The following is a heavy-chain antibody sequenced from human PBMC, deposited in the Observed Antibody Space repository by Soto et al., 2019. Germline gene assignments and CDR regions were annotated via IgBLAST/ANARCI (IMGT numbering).Heavy chain of an antibody. CDR2: ISYDGSYK. J-gene: IGHJ4*02. CDR3: AKNYYGGNTYYFEDY. D-gene: IGHD3-10*01. Sequence: QVQLVESGGGVVQPGRSLRLSCAASGFAFSSYAMHWVRQAPGTGLEWVATISYDGSYKYYEDSVKGRFTISRDNSENTLYLQMNSLRAEDTAVYYCAKNYYGGNTYYFEDYWGQGTLVTVSS. V-gene: IGHV3-30*18. CDR1: GFAFSSYA.